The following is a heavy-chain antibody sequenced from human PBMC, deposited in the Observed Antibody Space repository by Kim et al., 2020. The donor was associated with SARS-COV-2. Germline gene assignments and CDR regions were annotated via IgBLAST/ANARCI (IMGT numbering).Heavy chain of an antibody. J-gene: IGHJ3*02. CDR1: GFTFSNYW. D-gene: IGHD1-7*01. Sequence: GGSLRLSCAPSGFTFSNYWMSWVRQAPGKGLEWVANIKQDGTERYYGGPGKGRFTIPRDNAKNSLNLQMNNLRADDTAVYYCVRENWNYDFDMWGQGTMV. CDR3: VRENWNYDFDM. V-gene: IGHV3-7*01. CDR2: IKQDGTER.